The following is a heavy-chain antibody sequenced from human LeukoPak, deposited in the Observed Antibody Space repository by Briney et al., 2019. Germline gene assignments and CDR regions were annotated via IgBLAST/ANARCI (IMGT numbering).Heavy chain of an antibody. CDR1: GGSFSGYY. Sequence: PSETLSLTCAVYGGSFSGYYWSWIRQPPGKGLEWIGEINHSGSTNYNPSLKSRVTISVDTSKNQFSLKLSSVTAADTAVYYCASSIYYYGSGRRRNAFDIWGQGTMVTVSS. CDR2: INHSGST. J-gene: IGHJ3*02. D-gene: IGHD3-10*01. CDR3: ASSIYYYGSGRRRNAFDI. V-gene: IGHV4-34*01.